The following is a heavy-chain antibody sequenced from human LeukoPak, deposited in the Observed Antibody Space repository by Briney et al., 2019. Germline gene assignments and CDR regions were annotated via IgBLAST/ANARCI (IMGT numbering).Heavy chain of an antibody. CDR3: AKDAHRRKYYYYYYMDV. J-gene: IGHJ6*03. CDR1: GFTVSSYE. V-gene: IGHV3-9*01. Sequence: GGSLRLSCAASGFTVSSYEMNWVRQAPGKGLEWVSGISWNGGTIGYADSVKGRFTISRDNAKNSLYLQMNSLRAEDTALYYCAKDAHRRKYYYYYYMDVWGKGTTVTISS. CDR2: ISWNGGTI.